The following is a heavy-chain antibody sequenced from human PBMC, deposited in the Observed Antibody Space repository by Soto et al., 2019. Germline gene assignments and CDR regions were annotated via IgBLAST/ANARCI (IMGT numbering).Heavy chain of an antibody. CDR2: ISYDGGNQ. J-gene: IGHJ4*02. V-gene: IGHV3-30-3*01. Sequence: GGSLRLSCEASGFTFSSYPMHWIRQAPGKGLEWVTVISYDGGNQYYADSVKGRFTISRDNSKDTLYLQMHSLRSDDTAVYFCARGPITQTSFIDHWGQGTLVTVSS. D-gene: IGHD1-20*01. CDR1: GFTFSSYP. CDR3: ARGPITQTSFIDH.